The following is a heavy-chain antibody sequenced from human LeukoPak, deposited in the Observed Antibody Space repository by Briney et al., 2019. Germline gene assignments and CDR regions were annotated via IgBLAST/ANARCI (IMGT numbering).Heavy chain of an antibody. CDR1: GGSFGGYH. V-gene: IGHV4-34*01. D-gene: IGHD3-10*01. CDR3: ARHVSGRWFGDDYPYYADV. Sequence: SETLSLTCAVYGGSFGGYHWSWIRQNTGKGLEWNGEIDPYGGSNYNPSLKSRVTISVDTSKNQFSLKLNSVTAADTALYYCARHVSGRWFGDDYPYYADVWGQGTTVT. J-gene: IGHJ6*02. CDR2: IDPYGGS.